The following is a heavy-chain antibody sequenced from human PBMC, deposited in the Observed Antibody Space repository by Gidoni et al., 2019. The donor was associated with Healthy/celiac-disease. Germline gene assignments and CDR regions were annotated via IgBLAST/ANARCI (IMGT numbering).Heavy chain of an antibody. V-gene: IGHV5-51*01. CDR1: GYSFTSYR. CDR2: IYPGDSDT. D-gene: IGHD3-22*01. Sequence: EVQLVQSGAEVKKPGESLKISCKGSGYSFTSYRIGWVRQMPGKGLEWMGIIYPGDSDTRYSPSFQGQVTISADKSISTAYLQWSSLKASDTAMYYCARRYYYDSSGYLYFDYWGQGTLVTVSS. J-gene: IGHJ4*02. CDR3: ARRYYYDSSGYLYFDY.